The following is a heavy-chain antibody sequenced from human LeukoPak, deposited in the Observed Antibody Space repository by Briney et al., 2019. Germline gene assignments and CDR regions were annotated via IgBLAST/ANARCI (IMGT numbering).Heavy chain of an antibody. CDR3: ARSTYCSGGSCSHNWFEP. CDR1: GGPICSSSYY. V-gene: IGHV4-39*07. CDR2: LYYSGST. J-gene: IGHJ5*02. Sequence: PSETLSLTCTVSGGPICSSSYYCGWIRQPPGKGLVWIGCLYYSGSTYYNPSLKSRVTISVDTSKNQFSLKLSSVTAADTAVYYCARSTYCSGGSCSHNWFEPWGQGTLVTVSS. D-gene: IGHD2-15*01.